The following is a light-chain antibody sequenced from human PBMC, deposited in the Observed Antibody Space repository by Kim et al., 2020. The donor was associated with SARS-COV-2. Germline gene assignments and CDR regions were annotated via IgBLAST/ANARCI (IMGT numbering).Light chain of an antibody. V-gene: IGKV2-30*01. Sequence: PASIPCRTRQSLVYSEGNIYLNWFHQRPGQSPRRLIYKSSNRDSGVPDRFSGSGSGTDFTLQISRVEAEDVGVYYCMQGTHWPFTFGPGTKVDIK. CDR1: QSLVYSEGNIY. CDR3: MQGTHWPFT. CDR2: KSS. J-gene: IGKJ3*01.